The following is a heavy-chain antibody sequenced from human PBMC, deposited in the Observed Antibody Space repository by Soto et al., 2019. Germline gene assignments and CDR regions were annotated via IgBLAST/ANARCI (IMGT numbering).Heavy chain of an antibody. J-gene: IGHJ4*02. D-gene: IGHD3-10*01. CDR1: GGSFSGYY. V-gene: IGHV4-34*01. CDR2: INHSGST. Sequence: QVQLQQWGAGLLKPSETLSLTCAVYGGSFSGYYWSWIRQPPGKGLEWIGEINHSGSTNYNPSLQSRVTISVDTSKNQFSLKLSSVTAADTAVYYFARGRVVRGVITEVDYWGQGTLVTVSS. CDR3: ARGRVVRGVITEVDY.